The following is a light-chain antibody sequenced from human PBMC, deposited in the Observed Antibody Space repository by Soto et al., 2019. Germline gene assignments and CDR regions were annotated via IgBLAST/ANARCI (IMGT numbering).Light chain of an antibody. CDR1: SSDVGGCKF. CDR2: EVN. CDR3: SSCAGSINPYV. V-gene: IGLV2-8*01. Sequence: QSVLTQPPSASGSPGQSVTISCTGTSSDVGGCKFVSWYQQYPGKAPQLIIYEVNKRPSGVPDRFSGSKSGNSASLTVSGLQAEDEADYYCSSCAGSINPYVFGTGTKLTVL. J-gene: IGLJ1*01.